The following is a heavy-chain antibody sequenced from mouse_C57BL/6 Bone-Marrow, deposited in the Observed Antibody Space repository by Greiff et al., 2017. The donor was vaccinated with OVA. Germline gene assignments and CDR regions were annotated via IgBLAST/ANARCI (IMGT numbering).Heavy chain of an antibody. J-gene: IGHJ2*01. CDR1: GYAFSSSW. V-gene: IGHV1-82*01. Sequence: QVQLQQSGPELVKPGASVKISCKASGYAFSSSWMNWVKQRPGKGLEWIGRIYPGDGDTNYNGKFKGKATLTADKSSSTAYMQLSSLTSEDSVVYFCARGRITTVDYWGQGTTLTVSS. CDR2: IYPGDGDT. CDR3: ARGRITTVDY. D-gene: IGHD1-1*01.